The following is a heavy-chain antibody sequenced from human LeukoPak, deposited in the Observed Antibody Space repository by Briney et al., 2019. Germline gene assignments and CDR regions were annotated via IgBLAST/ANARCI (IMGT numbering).Heavy chain of an antibody. CDR2: ISYSGST. V-gene: IGHV4-59*12. CDR3: ARGGTAFDI. Sequence: SETLSLTCTVSGGSTSSFYWNWIRQPPGKGLEWIGYISYSGSTNYNPSLKGRVTISVDTSKNQFSLKLRSVTAADTALYYCARGGTAFDIWGQGTMVTVSS. D-gene: IGHD1-26*01. J-gene: IGHJ3*02. CDR1: GGSTSSFY.